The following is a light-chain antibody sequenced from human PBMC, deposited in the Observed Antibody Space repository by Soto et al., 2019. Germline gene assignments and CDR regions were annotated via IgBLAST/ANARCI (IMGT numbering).Light chain of an antibody. V-gene: IGKV3-20*01. CDR2: GAS. J-gene: IGKJ4*01. CDR1: QRVSDNY. Sequence: EIVLTQSPGTLSLSPGERATLSCRASQRVSDNYLGWYQQKPGQAPRLLIYGASSRATDIPDRFSGSGSGTDFTLTISRREPEDVAVYYCQQYGSSPRVTFGGGTKVEIK. CDR3: QQYGSSPRVT.